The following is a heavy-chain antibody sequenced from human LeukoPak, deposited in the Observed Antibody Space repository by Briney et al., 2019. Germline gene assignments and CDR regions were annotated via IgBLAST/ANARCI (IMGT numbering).Heavy chain of an antibody. CDR1: GGSFSGYY. J-gene: IGHJ4*02. V-gene: IGHV4-34*01. CDR2: INHSGST. CDR3: ARLKASVVPAAMGIDY. D-gene: IGHD2-2*01. Sequence: SETLSLTCAVYGGSFSGYYWSWIRQPPGKGLEWIGEINHSGSTNYNPSLKSRVTISVDTSKNQFSLKLSSVTAADTAVYYCARLKASVVPAAMGIDYWGQGTLVTVSS.